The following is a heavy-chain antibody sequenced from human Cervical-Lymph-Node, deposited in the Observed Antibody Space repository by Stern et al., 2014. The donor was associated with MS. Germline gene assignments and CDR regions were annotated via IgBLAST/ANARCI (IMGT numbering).Heavy chain of an antibody. CDR2: VNTNTGDT. CDR1: GYTFTRNA. D-gene: IGHD2-2*01. V-gene: IGHV7-4-1*02. Sequence: QVQLVQSGSELKKPGASVKVSCKASGYTFTRNAMNWVRQAPGQRLEWMGWVNTNTGDTAYAPGFTRRFVFSLDTSVRTSYLQISSLKAEDTAIYYCARVKPAAILDYWGQGTLVTVSS. CDR3: ARVKPAAILDY. J-gene: IGHJ4*02.